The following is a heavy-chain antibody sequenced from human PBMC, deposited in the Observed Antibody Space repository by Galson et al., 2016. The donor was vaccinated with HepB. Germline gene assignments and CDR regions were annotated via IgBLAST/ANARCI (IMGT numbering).Heavy chain of an antibody. Sequence: SETLSLTCTVSGGSVISDNYYWSWIRQPPGKGLEWIGFIQYSGNTNCNPSLRGRVTISIDTSKNQFSLKVNSVTAADTAVYYCARDQNGSYLAYWGPGALVAVSS. V-gene: IGHV4-61*01. CDR3: ARDQNGSYLAY. D-gene: IGHD1-26*01. J-gene: IGHJ4*02. CDR1: GGSVISDNYY. CDR2: IQYSGNT.